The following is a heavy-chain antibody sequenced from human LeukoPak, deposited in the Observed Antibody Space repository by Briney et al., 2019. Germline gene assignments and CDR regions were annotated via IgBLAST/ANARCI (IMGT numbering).Heavy chain of an antibody. J-gene: IGHJ6*03. CDR3: ARDYYDYYYYMDV. CDR2: IIPIFGTA. Sequence: SVKVSCKASGGTFSSYTISWVRQAPGQGLEWMGRIIPIFGTANYAQKFQGRVTITADESTSTAYMELSSLRSEDTAVYYCARDYYDYYYYMDVWGKGTTVTVSS. D-gene: IGHD3-10*01. V-gene: IGHV1-69*13. CDR1: GGTFSSYT.